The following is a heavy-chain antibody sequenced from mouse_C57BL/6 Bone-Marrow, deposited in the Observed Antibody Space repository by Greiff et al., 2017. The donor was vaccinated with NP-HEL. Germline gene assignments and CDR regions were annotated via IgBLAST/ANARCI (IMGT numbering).Heavy chain of an antibody. CDR3: ARNYGSSYGYVDV. J-gene: IGHJ1*03. CDR2: INPNNGGT. D-gene: IGHD1-1*01. CDR1: GYTFTDYY. V-gene: IGHV1-26*01. Sequence: EVQLQQSGPELVKPGASVKISCKASGYTFTDYYMNWVKQSHGKSLEWIGDINPNNGGTCYHQKFKGKATLTVDKSSSIAYMELRSLTSEESAVYYCARNYGSSYGYVDVWGTGTTVTVSS.